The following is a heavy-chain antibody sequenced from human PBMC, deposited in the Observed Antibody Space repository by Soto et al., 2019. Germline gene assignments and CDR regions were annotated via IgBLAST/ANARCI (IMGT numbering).Heavy chain of an antibody. CDR2: IYGGAST. CDR1: GFSLSTIY. J-gene: IGHJ6*02. V-gene: IGHV3-53*01. CDR3: ATFPPKFCSRPKCYARDV. Sequence: EVQLVESGGGLIQPGGSLRLSCAASGFSLSTIYMSWVRQTPGKWLEWVSLIYGGASTYYADSVKGRFTVSRDKSQTTLSLQMNSLRAEDTAVYFCATFPPKFCSRPKCYARDVWCQGTTVTGSS. D-gene: IGHD2-15*01.